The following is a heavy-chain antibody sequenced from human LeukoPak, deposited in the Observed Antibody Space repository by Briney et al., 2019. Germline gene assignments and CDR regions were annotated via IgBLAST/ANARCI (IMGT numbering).Heavy chain of an antibody. J-gene: IGHJ4*02. CDR1: GGSVTSTTYY. CDR3: ASPKLGYCSSTSCYVRDY. V-gene: IGHV4-39*01. CDR2: VHYNGAT. D-gene: IGHD2-2*01. Sequence: SETLSLTCTVSGGSVTSTTYYWGWVRQPPGKGLEWVGVVHYNGATYYDPSLKSRVTMSIDTSENQFSLKVTSVTAADTAVYYCASPKLGYCSSTSCYVRDYWGQGTLVTVSS.